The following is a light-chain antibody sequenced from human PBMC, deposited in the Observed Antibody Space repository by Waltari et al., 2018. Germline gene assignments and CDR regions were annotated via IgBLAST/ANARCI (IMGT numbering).Light chain of an antibody. CDR3: QQSYTAPS. Sequence: DIQMTQSPSSLSASVGDRVTITCRASRSINIYLSWYKHKPGRAPKLLIYAASSLQSGVPSRFSGFGSGTDFTLTISSLEPDDFATYYCQQSYTAPSFGGGTKVEI. J-gene: IGKJ4*01. CDR2: AAS. CDR1: RSINIY. V-gene: IGKV1-39*01.